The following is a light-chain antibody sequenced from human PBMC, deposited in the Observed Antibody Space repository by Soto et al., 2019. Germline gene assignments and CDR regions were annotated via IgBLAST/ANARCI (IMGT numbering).Light chain of an antibody. V-gene: IGLV1-44*01. CDR1: TSNIGSHT. CDR2: SNT. Sequence: QSVLTQPHSASGTPGPTIAISCSGGTSNIGSHTVNWFQQLPGTAPRLLIYSNTQRPSGVPDRFSGSKAGTSASLAISGLQSEYEGDYYCATWDDRLNGVVFGGGTKVTVL. CDR3: ATWDDRLNGVV. J-gene: IGLJ2*01.